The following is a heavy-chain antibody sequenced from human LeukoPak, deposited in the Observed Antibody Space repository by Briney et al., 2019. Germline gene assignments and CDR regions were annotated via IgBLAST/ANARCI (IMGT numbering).Heavy chain of an antibody. J-gene: IGHJ3*02. D-gene: IGHD6-13*01. CDR3: AKDGNESFSWDPRGWQQLARDAFDI. Sequence: GGSLRLSCAASGFTFSDYYMSWIRQAPGKGLEWVSYISSSGSTIYYADSVKGRFTISRDNAKNSLYLQMNSLRAEDTAVYYCAKDGNESFSWDPRGWQQLARDAFDIWGQGTMVTVSS. V-gene: IGHV3-11*01. CDR1: GFTFSDYY. CDR2: ISSSGSTI.